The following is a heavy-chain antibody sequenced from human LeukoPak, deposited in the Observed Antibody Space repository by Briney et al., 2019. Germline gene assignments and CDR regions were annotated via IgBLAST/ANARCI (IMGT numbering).Heavy chain of an antibody. D-gene: IGHD1-26*01. V-gene: IGHV3-30-3*01. CDR1: GFTFSSYA. CDR2: ISYDGSNK. Sequence: GGSLRLSCAASGFTFSSYAMHWVRQAPGKGLEWVAVISYDGSNKYYADSVKGRFTISRDNSKNTLYLQMSSLKAEDTAVYYCTSRRLVGGTIDFDYWGQGTLVTVSS. J-gene: IGHJ4*02. CDR3: TSRRLVGGTIDFDY.